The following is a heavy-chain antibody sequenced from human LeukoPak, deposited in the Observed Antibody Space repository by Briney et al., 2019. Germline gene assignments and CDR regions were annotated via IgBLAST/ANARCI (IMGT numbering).Heavy chain of an antibody. V-gene: IGHV4-34*01. CDR3: ARKRRYCSGGSCYYYFDY. J-gene: IGHJ4*02. CDR1: GGSFSGYY. CDR2: INHSGST. Sequence: PSETLSLTCAVYGGSFSGYYWSWIRQPPGKGLEWIGEINHSGSTNYNPSLKSRVTISVDTSKNQFSLKLSSVTAADTAVYYCARKRRYCSGGSCYYYFDYWGQGTLVTVSS. D-gene: IGHD2-15*01.